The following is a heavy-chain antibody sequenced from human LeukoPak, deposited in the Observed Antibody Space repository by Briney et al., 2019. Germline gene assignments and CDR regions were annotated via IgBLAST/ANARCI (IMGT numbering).Heavy chain of an antibody. Sequence: GGSLRLSCAASGFTFSSYAMHWVRQAPGKGLEWVAVISYDGSNKYYADSVKGRFTISRDNSKNTLYLQMNSLRAEDTAVYYCARGCDYVWGSYRRFDPWGQGTLVTVSS. CDR3: ARGCDYVWGSYRRFDP. CDR1: GFTFSSYA. J-gene: IGHJ5*02. D-gene: IGHD3-16*02. V-gene: IGHV3-30-3*01. CDR2: ISYDGSNK.